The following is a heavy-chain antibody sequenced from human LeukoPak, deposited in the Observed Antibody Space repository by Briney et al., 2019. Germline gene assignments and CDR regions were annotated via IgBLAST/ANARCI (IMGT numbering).Heavy chain of an antibody. Sequence: SGPTLVNPTQTLTLTCTFSGFSLSTSEMCVSWIGQPAGKALEWLARIDWDDDKYYNPSLKTRLTISKDTSKNQVILTMTNMDPVDTATYYCARISTVTTAPYFDYWGQGTLVTVSS. CDR1: GFSLSTSEMC. CDR2: IDWDDDK. V-gene: IGHV2-70*11. J-gene: IGHJ4*02. CDR3: ARISTVTTAPYFDY. D-gene: IGHD4-17*01.